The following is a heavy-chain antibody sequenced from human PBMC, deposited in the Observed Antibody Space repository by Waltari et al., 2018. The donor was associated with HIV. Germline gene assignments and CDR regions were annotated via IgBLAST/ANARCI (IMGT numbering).Heavy chain of an antibody. J-gene: IGHJ2*01. V-gene: IGHV1-69*01. D-gene: IGHD2-15*01. CDR3: ARMATVVDWYFDL. Sequence: QVQLVQSGAEVKKPGSSVKVSCTDSGGTFTNYAITWVRQAPGQGLEWMGGIIPVFGTTNYAQKFQGRLTIIADESTSTGYMELSSLRSEDTAVYYCARMATVVDWYFDLWGRGTLVTVSS. CDR1: GGTFTNYA. CDR2: IIPVFGTT.